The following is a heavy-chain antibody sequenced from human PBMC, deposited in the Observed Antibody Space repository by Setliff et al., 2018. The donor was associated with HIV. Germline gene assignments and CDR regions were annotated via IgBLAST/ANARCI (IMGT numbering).Heavy chain of an antibody. CDR1: GFTFSRYW. CDR2: INNDTTTT. V-gene: IGHV3-74*01. J-gene: IGHJ4*02. D-gene: IGHD6-6*01. CDR3: VMFSSSSG. Sequence: GGSLRLSCAASGFTFSRYWMHWVRQAPGQGLVWVSGINNDTTTTTYADSVKGRFSITRDNAKNTLYLQMNGLRGEDTAVYYCVMFSSSSGWGQGTQVTVSS.